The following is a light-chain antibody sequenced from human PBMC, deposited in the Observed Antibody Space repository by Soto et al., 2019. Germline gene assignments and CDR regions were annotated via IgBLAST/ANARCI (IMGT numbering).Light chain of an antibody. V-gene: IGLV2-14*01. Sequence: QSALTQPASVSGSPGQSITISCTGTSSDIGNYDFVSWYQQVPGTAPKAMIYEVSSRPSGVSNRFSGSKSGNTASLTVSGLQAEDEADYYCSSYAGSSNVVFGGGTKLTVL. CDR2: EVS. CDR3: SSYAGSSNVV. CDR1: SSDIGNYDF. J-gene: IGLJ2*01.